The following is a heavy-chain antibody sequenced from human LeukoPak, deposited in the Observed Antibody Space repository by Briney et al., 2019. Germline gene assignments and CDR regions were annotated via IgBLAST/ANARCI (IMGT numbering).Heavy chain of an antibody. Sequence: GGSLRLSCAASGFPVSSYDMSWVRQAPGKGLEWVSGVSNDGGRTYYADSVKGRLTISRDTSKNSLYLQMNSLRAEDTAVYYCAKGRIVGATSFDYWGQGTLVTVSS. J-gene: IGHJ4*02. V-gene: IGHV3-23*01. CDR3: AKGRIVGATSFDY. CDR2: VSNDGGRT. D-gene: IGHD1-26*01. CDR1: GFPVSSYD.